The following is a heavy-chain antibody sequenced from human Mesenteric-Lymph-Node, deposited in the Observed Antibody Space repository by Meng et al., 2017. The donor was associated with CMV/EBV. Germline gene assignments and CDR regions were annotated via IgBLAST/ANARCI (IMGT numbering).Heavy chain of an antibody. D-gene: IGHD3-9*01. CDR2: IYPGDSDT. V-gene: IGHV5-51*01. CDR1: GYSFTNYW. CDR3: ARAAYYDILTGYYSDDFYGMGV. Sequence: GESLKISCKGSGYSFTNYWIAWVRQMPGKGLEWMGIIYPGDSDTRYSPSFQGQVTISADKSITTAYLQWSSLRASDSGIYYCARAAYYDILTGYYSDDFYGMGVWGQGSTVTVSS. J-gene: IGHJ6*02.